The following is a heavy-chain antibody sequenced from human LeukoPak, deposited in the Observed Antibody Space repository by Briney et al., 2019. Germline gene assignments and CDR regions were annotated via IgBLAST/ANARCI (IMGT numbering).Heavy chain of an antibody. CDR3: ARVCSPFGVTLGY. Sequence: GASVKVSCKASGYTFTSYAMHWVRQAPGQRLEWMGWINAGNGNTKYSQKFQGRVTITRDTSASTAYMELISLRSEDTAVYYCARVCSPFGVTLGYWGQGTLVTVSS. V-gene: IGHV1-3*01. J-gene: IGHJ4*02. CDR1: GYTFTSYA. CDR2: INAGNGNT. D-gene: IGHD2-21*02.